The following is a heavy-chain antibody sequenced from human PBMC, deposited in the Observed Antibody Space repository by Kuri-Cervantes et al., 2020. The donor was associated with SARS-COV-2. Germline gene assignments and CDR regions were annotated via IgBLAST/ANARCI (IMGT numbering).Heavy chain of an antibody. Sequence: GESLKISCSASGFTFSSYAMHWVRQAPGKGLEYVSAISSNGGSTYYADSVKGRFTISRDNSKNTLYLQMNSLRAEDTAVYYCARDSTPLAQLDILTGYHDYWGQGTLVTVSS. J-gene: IGHJ4*02. V-gene: IGHV3-64*04. CDR2: ISSNGGST. CDR1: GFTFSSYA. CDR3: ARDSTPLAQLDILTGYHDY. D-gene: IGHD3-9*01.